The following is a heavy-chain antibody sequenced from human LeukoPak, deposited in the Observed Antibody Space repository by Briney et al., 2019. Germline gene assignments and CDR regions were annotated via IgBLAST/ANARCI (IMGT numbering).Heavy chain of an antibody. CDR3: ARAGRGGYDYDY. V-gene: IGHV4-30-2*01. J-gene: IGHJ4*02. CDR1: GGSIGSGGYS. Sequence: SQTLSLTCAVSGGSIGSGGYSWSWIRQPPGKGLEWIGYIYHSGSTYYNPSLKSRVTISVDRSKNQFSLKLSSVTAADTAVYYCARAGRGGYDYDYWGQGTLVTVSS. CDR2: IYHSGST. D-gene: IGHD5-12*01.